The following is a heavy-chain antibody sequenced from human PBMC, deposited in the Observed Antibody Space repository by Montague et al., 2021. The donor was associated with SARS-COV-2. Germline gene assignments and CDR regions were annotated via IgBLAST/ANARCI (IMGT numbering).Heavy chain of an antibody. CDR2: IYTSGST. J-gene: IGHJ3*02. CDR1: GGSISSGSYY. CDR3: ARDPAPYYGSGSYYNPIDAFDI. Sequence: TLSLTCTVSGGSISSGSYYWSWIRQPAGKGLEWIGRIYTSGSTNYNPSLKSRVTISVDTSKNQFSLKLSSVTAADTAVYHCARDPAPYYGSGSYYNPIDAFDIWGQGTMVTVSS. D-gene: IGHD3-10*01. V-gene: IGHV4-61*02.